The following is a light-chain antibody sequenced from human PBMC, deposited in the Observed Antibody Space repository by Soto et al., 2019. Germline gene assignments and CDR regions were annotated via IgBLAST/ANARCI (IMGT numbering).Light chain of an antibody. V-gene: IGKV1-9*01. CDR1: QGISTY. CDR3: QQFNSYPIT. J-gene: IGKJ5*01. CDR2: AAS. Sequence: DIQMTQSPSSLSASVGDRVTITCLASQGISTYLNWYQQKPGKAPNLLIYAASSLQSGVPSRFSGSGSGTEFTLTIGGLQPDDFATYYCQQFNSYPITFGQGTRLEIK.